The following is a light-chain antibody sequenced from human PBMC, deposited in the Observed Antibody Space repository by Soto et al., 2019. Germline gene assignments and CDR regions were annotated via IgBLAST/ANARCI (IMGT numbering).Light chain of an antibody. CDR3: TSYASGSIPCV. Sequence: QSALTQPASVSGSPGQSITISCTGTTRDVGGHNYVSWYQHHPGKGPKLMIYDVNNRPSGVSSRFSGSKSGNTASLTISGLQAEDEADYYCTSYASGSIPCVFGTGTKLTVL. CDR2: DVN. V-gene: IGLV2-14*03. CDR1: TRDVGGHNY. J-gene: IGLJ1*01.